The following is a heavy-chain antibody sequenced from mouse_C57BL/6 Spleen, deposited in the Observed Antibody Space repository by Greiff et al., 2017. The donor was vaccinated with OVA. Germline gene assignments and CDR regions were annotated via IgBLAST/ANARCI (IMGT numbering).Heavy chain of an antibody. CDR1: GFTFSDYY. Sequence: EVHLVESEGGLVQPGRSMKLSCTASGFTFSDYYMAWVRQVPEKGLEWVANINYDGSSTYYLDSLKSRFIISRDNAKNILYLQMSSLKSEDTATYYCARDRGDYFDYWGQGTTLTVSS. CDR2: INYDGSST. J-gene: IGHJ2*01. CDR3: ARDRGDYFDY. V-gene: IGHV5-16*01. D-gene: IGHD3-1*01.